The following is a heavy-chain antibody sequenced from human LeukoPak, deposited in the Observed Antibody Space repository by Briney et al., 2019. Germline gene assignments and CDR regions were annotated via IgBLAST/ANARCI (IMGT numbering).Heavy chain of an antibody. V-gene: IGHV3-21*01. CDR2: VSTGSNYI. J-gene: IGHJ4*02. CDR3: PSGLRIAAAPG. Sequence: TGGSLRLSCTASGFTFSSYSLNWVRQAPGKGLEWVSSVSTGSNYIYYADSVKGRFTISRDNDKNSLYLQMNSLRVEDTAVYYCPSGLRIAAAPGWGQGTLVTVSS. D-gene: IGHD6-13*01. CDR1: GFTFSSYS.